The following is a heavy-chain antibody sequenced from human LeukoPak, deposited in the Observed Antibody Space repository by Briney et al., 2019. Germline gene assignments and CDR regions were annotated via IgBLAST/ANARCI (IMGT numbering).Heavy chain of an antibody. J-gene: IGHJ4*02. CDR3: ARLICSGGSCYWGGDY. D-gene: IGHD2-15*01. CDR1: GGSISSYY. Sequence: SKTLSLTCTVSGGSISSYYWSWIRQPPGKGLEWIGYIYYSGSTNYNPSLKSRVTISVDTSKNQFSLKLSSVTAADTAVYYCARLICSGGSCYWGGDYWGQGTLVTVPS. CDR2: IYYSGST. V-gene: IGHV4-59*08.